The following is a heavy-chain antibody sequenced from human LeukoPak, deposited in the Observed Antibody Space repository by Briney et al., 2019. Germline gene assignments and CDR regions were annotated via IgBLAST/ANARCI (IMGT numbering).Heavy chain of an antibody. Sequence: ASVKGSCQASGFTLSRYGIRWGRPGPGQGGEWMGWISAYNGNTNYAQKLQGRVTMTTDTSTSTAYMELRSLRSDDTAVYYCARDGAGYSSSSYWGQGTLVTVSS. V-gene: IGHV1-18*01. CDR1: GFTLSRYG. D-gene: IGHD6-13*01. CDR2: ISAYNGNT. J-gene: IGHJ4*02. CDR3: ARDGAGYSSSSY.